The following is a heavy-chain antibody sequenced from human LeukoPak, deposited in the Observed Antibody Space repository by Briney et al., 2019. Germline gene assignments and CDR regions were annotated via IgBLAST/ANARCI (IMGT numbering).Heavy chain of an antibody. CDR3: VSSPYYLDTEGY. J-gene: IGHJ4*02. CDR2: IKEDGSEK. D-gene: IGHD5-18*01. Sequence: GGPLRLSCAASGFTFSSYWISWVRQAPGKGLEWVANIKEDGSEKYYVDSVKGRFTISRDNAKNSLYLQMNSLRAEDTAVYYCVSSPYYLDTEGYWGQGTLVTVSS. CDR1: GFTFSSYW. V-gene: IGHV3-7*03.